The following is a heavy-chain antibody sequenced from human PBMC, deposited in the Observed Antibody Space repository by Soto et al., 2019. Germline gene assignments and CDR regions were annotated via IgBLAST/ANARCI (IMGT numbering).Heavy chain of an antibody. Sequence: QVQLVQSGAEVKKPGASVKVSCKASGYTFTSYGISWVRQAPGQGLEWMGWISAYNGTTNYAQKLQGRVTMTTDTATGTAYMELRSMRSDDKAVYYCARQDYGYSSDYWGQGTLVTVSS. D-gene: IGHD3-10*01. J-gene: IGHJ4*02. V-gene: IGHV1-18*01. CDR1: GYTFTSYG. CDR2: ISAYNGTT. CDR3: ARQDYGYSSDY.